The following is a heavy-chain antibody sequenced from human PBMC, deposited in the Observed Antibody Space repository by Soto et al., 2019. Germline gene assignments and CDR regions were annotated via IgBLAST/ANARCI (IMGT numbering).Heavy chain of an antibody. D-gene: IGHD4-17*01. CDR2: ISGSGGST. CDR1: GFTFSSYA. CDR3: AKEITYDYGDGGEIDY. J-gene: IGHJ4*02. Sequence: GGSLRLSCAASGFTFSSYAMSWVRQAPGKGLEWVSAISGSGGSTYYADSVKGRFTISRDNSKNTLYLQMNSLRAEDTAVYYCAKEITYDYGDGGEIDYWGQGTLVTVSS. V-gene: IGHV3-23*01.